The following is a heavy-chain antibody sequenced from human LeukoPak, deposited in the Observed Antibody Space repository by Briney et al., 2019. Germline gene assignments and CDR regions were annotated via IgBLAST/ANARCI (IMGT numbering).Heavy chain of an antibody. CDR2: ISGSGGST. CDR1: GFTYSDYW. Sequence: GGSLRLSCAASGFTYSDYWMHWVRQVPGKGLVWVSTISGSGGSTYYADSVKGRFTISRDNSKNTLFLQMNSLRAEDTAVYYCARGLAVVPAVSDYWGQGTLVTVSS. J-gene: IGHJ4*02. CDR3: ARGLAVVPAVSDY. D-gene: IGHD2-2*01. V-gene: IGHV3-23*01.